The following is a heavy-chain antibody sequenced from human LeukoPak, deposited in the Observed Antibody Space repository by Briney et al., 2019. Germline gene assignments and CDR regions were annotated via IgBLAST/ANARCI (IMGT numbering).Heavy chain of an antibody. CDR1: GYIFMGYY. CDR3: ARGPYDSSGYDPDYYYYYMDV. Sequence: SVKVSYKASGYIFMGYYMHWVRQAPGQGLEWMGGIIPIFGTANYAQKFQGRVTITTDESTSTAYMELSSLRSEDTAVYYCARGPYDSSGYDPDYYYYYMDVWGKGTTVTVSS. D-gene: IGHD3-22*01. J-gene: IGHJ6*03. CDR2: IIPIFGTA. V-gene: IGHV1-69*05.